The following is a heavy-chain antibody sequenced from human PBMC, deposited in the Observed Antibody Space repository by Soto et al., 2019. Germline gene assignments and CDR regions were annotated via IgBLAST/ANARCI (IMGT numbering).Heavy chain of an antibody. J-gene: IGHJ5*02. CDR2: IYWDGDK. V-gene: IGHV2-5*02. Sequence: QINLIESGPTLVKPTQTLTLTCTFSGFSLSTSAAAVGWVRQPPGRALEWLALIYWDGDKRYNASLGNRLTITKDTSMTQVVLTLTNVDPADTATYYCAHRATMTIFGLIIDNGIWFDPWGQGTRVIVSS. CDR3: AHRATMTIFGLIIDNGIWFDP. D-gene: IGHD3-3*01. CDR1: GFSLSTSAAA.